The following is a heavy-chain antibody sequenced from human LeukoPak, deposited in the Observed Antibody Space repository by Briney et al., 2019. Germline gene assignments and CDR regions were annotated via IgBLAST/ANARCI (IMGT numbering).Heavy chain of an antibody. CDR1: GFTFSSYG. Sequence: PGGSLRLSCAASGFTFSSYGMHWVRQAPGKGLEWVSYISSSGSTIYYADSVKGRFTISRDNAKNSLYLQMNSLRAEDTAVYYCARRAVAGLDYWGQGTLVTVSS. J-gene: IGHJ4*02. D-gene: IGHD6-19*01. V-gene: IGHV3-48*04. CDR2: ISSSGSTI. CDR3: ARRAVAGLDY.